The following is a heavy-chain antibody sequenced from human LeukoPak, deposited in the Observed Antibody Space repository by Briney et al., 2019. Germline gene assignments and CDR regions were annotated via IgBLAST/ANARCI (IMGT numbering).Heavy chain of an antibody. Sequence: SVKVSCKASGGTFSSYTISWVRQAPGQRLEWMGRIIPILGIANYAQKFQGRVTITADKSTSTAYMELSSLRSEDTAVYYCAIPYCSSTSCYDYWGPGTLVTVSS. CDR1: GGTFSSYT. V-gene: IGHV1-69*02. CDR2: IIPILGIA. CDR3: AIPYCSSTSCYDY. D-gene: IGHD2-2*01. J-gene: IGHJ4*02.